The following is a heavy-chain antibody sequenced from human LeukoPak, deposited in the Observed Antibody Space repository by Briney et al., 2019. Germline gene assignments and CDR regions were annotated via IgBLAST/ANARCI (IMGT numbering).Heavy chain of an antibody. D-gene: IGHD1-26*01. CDR1: GAPINGFF. V-gene: IGHV4-59*01. CDR2: VSHRGAT. CDR3: ARDRRGSFYTFDL. J-gene: IGHJ6*02. Sequence: KPSETLSLTCTVSGAPINGFFWNWVRQTPEKGLEWIGYVSHRGATTSNPTLKSRVSITIDTSKSQISLTMTSVTAADSALYYCARDRRGSFYTFDLWGPGTTVSVS.